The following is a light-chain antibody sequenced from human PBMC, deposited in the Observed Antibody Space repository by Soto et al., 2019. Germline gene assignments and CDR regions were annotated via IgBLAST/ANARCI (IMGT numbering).Light chain of an antibody. Sequence: EIMMTQSPATLSVSPGERATLSCRASQSVSNNVAWYQQKPGQAPRLLIYYASTRATGIPARFSGSGSGTDFTLTISSLQSEDFALYYCQQYNNWPPITFGQGTRLEMK. CDR2: YAS. J-gene: IGKJ5*01. CDR1: QSVSNN. CDR3: QQYNNWPPIT. V-gene: IGKV3-15*01.